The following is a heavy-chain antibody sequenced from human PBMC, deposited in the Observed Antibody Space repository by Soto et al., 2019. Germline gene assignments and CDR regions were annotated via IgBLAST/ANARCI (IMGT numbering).Heavy chain of an antibody. CDR1: GYTFTSYY. D-gene: IGHD3-22*01. V-gene: IGHV1-46*01. Sequence: ASVKVSCKASGYTFTSYYMHWVRQAPGQGLDWMGIINPSGGSTSYAQKFQGRVTMTRDTSTSTVYMELSSLRSEDTAVYYCARDISTTHYYDSSGYTPNRMYGMDVWGQGTTVTVSS. CDR2: INPSGGST. CDR3: ARDISTTHYYDSSGYTPNRMYGMDV. J-gene: IGHJ6*02.